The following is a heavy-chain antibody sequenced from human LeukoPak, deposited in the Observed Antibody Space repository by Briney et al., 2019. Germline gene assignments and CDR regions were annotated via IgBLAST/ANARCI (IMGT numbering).Heavy chain of an antibody. CDR1: GGSISGGGYY. CDR2: ISYSGST. V-gene: IGHV4-39*01. Sequence: SETLSHTCTVSGGSISGGGYYWGWIRQPPGKGLEWIGSISYSGSTNYNPSLKGRVTISEDTSKNQFSLKVNSVTAEDTAVYYCYSTSGGRPHWGQGTLVTVSS. J-gene: IGHJ4*02. CDR3: YSTSGGRPH. D-gene: IGHD6-13*01.